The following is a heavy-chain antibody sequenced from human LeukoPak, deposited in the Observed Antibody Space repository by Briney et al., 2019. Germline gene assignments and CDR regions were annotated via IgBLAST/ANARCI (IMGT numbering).Heavy chain of an antibody. V-gene: IGHV3-30-3*01. CDR3: ARDHIPMVRENWFDP. J-gene: IGHJ5*02. D-gene: IGHD3-10*01. CDR1: GFTFSSYA. Sequence: GGSLRPSCAASGFTFSSYAMHWVRQAPGKGLEWVAVISYDGSNKYYADSVKGRFTISRDTSKSTLYLQLNSLRPEDTAVYYCARDHIPMVRENWFDPWGQGTLVTVSS. CDR2: ISYDGSNK.